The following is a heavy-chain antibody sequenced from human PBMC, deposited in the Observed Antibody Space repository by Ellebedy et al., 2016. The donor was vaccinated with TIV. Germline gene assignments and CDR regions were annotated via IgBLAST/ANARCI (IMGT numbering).Heavy chain of an antibody. J-gene: IGHJ5*02. Sequence: PGGSVRLSCAASGFTFSTYWMSWVRQAPGKGLEWVATINQDGGDTYYVDSVKGRFTISRDNARNSLYLQMNSLRAEDTAVYYCASSSLPDGSWGQGTLVTVSS. CDR2: INQDGGDT. D-gene: IGHD1-14*01. CDR3: ASSSLPDGS. CDR1: GFTFSTYW. V-gene: IGHV3-7*01.